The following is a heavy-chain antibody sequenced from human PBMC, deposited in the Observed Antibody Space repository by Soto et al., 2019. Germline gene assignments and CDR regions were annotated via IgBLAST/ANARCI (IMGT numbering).Heavy chain of an antibody. CDR1: GFPFTSYG. D-gene: IGHD3-10*01. V-gene: IGHV3-30*03. CDR2: ISYDGSNK. J-gene: IGHJ4*02. CDR3: VGGQFYCDY. Sequence: QVQLVESGGGVVQPGRSLRLSCAASGFPFTSYGMHWVREGPGKGLEWLAVISYDGSNKFYADSVKGRFTISRDNSKSTRYLQMNGLRPEETALFDGVGGQFYCDYRGQGTLVIVSS.